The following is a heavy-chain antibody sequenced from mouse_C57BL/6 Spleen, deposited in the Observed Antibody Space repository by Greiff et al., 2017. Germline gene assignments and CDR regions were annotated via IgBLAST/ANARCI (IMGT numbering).Heavy chain of an antibody. CDR2: IDPSDSYT. D-gene: IGHD1-1*01. CDR1: GYTFTSYW. Sequence: QVQLQQPGAELVMPGASVKLSCKASGYTFTSYWRHWVKQRPGQGLEWIGEIDPSDSYTNYNQKFKGKSTLTVDKSSSTAYMQLSSLTSEESAVYYCARGGAYGSSYWYFDVWGTGTTVTVSS. J-gene: IGHJ1*03. V-gene: IGHV1-69*01. CDR3: ARGGAYGSSYWYFDV.